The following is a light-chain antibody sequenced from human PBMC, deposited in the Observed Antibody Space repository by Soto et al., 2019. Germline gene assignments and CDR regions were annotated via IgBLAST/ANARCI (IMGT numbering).Light chain of an antibody. J-gene: IGLJ3*02. CDR1: SSDVGGYNY. Sequence: QSALTQPASVSGSPGPSITISCTGTSSDVGGYNYVSWYQQYPGKAPKLMIYDVSNRPSGVSNRFSGSKSGNTASLTISGLQAEDEADYYCSSYTSSSAVVFGGGTKLTVL. CDR3: SSYTSSSAVV. V-gene: IGLV2-14*01. CDR2: DVS.